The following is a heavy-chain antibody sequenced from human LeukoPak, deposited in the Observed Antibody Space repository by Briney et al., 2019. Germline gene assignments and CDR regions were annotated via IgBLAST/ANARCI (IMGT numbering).Heavy chain of an antibody. V-gene: IGHV4-59*08. Sequence: SETLSLTCTVSGGSISRHYWSWIRQPPGKGLEWIGYVYYSGSTNYNPSLKSRVTISVDTSKNQFSMKLTSVTAADTAVYFCARLGSYHDFWGQGALVTVSS. CDR3: ARLGSYHDF. CDR2: VYYSGST. J-gene: IGHJ4*02. CDR1: GGSISRHY. D-gene: IGHD1-26*01.